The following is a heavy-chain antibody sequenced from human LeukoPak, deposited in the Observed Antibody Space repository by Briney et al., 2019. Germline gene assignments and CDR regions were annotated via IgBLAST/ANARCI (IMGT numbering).Heavy chain of an antibody. Sequence: PGGSLKLSCAASGFTFSSYWMHWVRHAPGKGLVWVSRINSDGSSTSYADSVKGRFTISRDNAKNTLYLQMNSLRAEDTAVYYCASSYRRGVYAFDIWGQGTMVTVSS. CDR2: INSDGSST. CDR3: ASSYRRGVYAFDI. V-gene: IGHV3-74*01. CDR1: GFTFSSYW. D-gene: IGHD3-16*02. J-gene: IGHJ3*02.